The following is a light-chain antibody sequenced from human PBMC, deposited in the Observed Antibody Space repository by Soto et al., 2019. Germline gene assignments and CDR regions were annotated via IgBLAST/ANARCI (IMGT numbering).Light chain of an antibody. CDR3: QQYHRYSRT. Sequence: DIQMTQSHSTLSASVGDRVTVTCRASQSINSWLAWYQQKPGKAPKLLIYDASSLQSGVPSRFTGSGFGTEFTLTISSLQPDDFATYYCQQYHRYSRTFGQGTKVDI. CDR1: QSINSW. CDR2: DAS. J-gene: IGKJ1*01. V-gene: IGKV1-5*01.